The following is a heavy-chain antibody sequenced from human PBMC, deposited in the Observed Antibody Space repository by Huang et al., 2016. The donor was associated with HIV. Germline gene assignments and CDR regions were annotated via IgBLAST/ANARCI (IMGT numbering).Heavy chain of an antibody. CDR1: GFSLNTGAMG. V-gene: IGHV2-5*01. D-gene: IGHD1-26*01. CDR2: IYWNDDK. CDR3: AHTFAAELLTNYFHP. Sequence: QITLKESGPTVVKPTQTLTLTCTFSGFSLNTGAMGVGWIRQPPGKALEWLALIYWNDDKRYTPSLKTRLTITKDTSKNHVVLKITTVTPADTATYYCAHTFAAELLTNYFHPWGQGAPVTVSS. J-gene: IGHJ5*02.